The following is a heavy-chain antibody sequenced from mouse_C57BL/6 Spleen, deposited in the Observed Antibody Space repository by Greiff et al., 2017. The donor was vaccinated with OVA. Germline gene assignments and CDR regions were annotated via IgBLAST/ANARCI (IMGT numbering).Heavy chain of an antibody. CDR3: AQSPIYDGYFYWYFDV. J-gene: IGHJ1*03. CDR2: IDPANGNT. V-gene: IGHV14-3*01. CDR1: GFNIKNTY. Sequence: VQLQQSVAELVRPGASVKLSCTASGFNIKNTYMHWVKQRPEQGLEWIGRIDPANGNTKYAPKFQGKATITADTSSNTAYLQLSSLTSEDTAIYYCAQSPIYDGYFYWYFDVWGTGTTVTVSS. D-gene: IGHD2-3*01.